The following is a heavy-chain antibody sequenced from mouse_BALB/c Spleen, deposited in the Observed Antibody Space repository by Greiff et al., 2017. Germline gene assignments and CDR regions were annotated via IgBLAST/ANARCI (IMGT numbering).Heavy chain of an antibody. J-gene: IGHJ1*01. V-gene: IGHV5-17*02. CDR1: GFTFSSFG. CDR2: ISSGSSTI. D-gene: IGHD1-1*01. Sequence: EVKLMESGGGLVQPGGSRKLSCAASGFTFSSFGMHWVRQAPEKGLEWVAYISSGSSTIYYADTVKGRFTISRDNPKNTLFLQMTSLRSEDTAMYYCARDYGKRYFDVWGAGTTVTVSS. CDR3: ARDYGKRYFDV.